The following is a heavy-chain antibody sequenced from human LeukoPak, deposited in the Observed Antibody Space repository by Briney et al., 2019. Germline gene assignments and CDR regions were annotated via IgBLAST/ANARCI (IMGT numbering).Heavy chain of an antibody. CDR2: MYHTGNT. CDR1: GSSISSDYY. V-gene: IGHV4-38-2*01. Sequence: KPSETLSLTCAVSGSSISSDYYWCWIRQPPGKGVEWMGIMYHTGNTYHNPSLKSRVTISVDTSKNQFSLNLNSVTAADTAVYYCGRQTPTLLVTPAAPDYWGQGTLVTVSS. D-gene: IGHD2-2*01. CDR3: GRQTPTLLVTPAAPDY. J-gene: IGHJ4*02.